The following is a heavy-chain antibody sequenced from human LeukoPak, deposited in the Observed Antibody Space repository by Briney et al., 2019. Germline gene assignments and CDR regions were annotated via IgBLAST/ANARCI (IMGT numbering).Heavy chain of an antibody. Sequence: MPGGSLRLSCAASGFTFSTYSMNWVRQAPGKGLEWVSSIISSSSYIYYADSVEGRFTISRDNSKNTLYLQMNSLRAEDTAVYYCVSFRIHSYYFDYWGQGTLATVSS. V-gene: IGHV3-21*04. CDR1: GFTFSTYS. D-gene: IGHD2/OR15-2a*01. CDR3: VSFRIHSYYFDY. CDR2: IISSSSYI. J-gene: IGHJ4*02.